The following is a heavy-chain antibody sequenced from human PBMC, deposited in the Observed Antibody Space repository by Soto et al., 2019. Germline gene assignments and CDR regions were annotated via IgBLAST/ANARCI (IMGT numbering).Heavy chain of an antibody. J-gene: IGHJ3*02. D-gene: IGHD3-22*01. CDR3: ASSFYDSRGYSEAFDI. V-gene: IGHV4-59*01. CDR2: VSSSGST. Sequence: SETLSLTCTVSGGSISGDHWNWIRQPPGKGLEWIAYVSSSGSTKYNPSLKSRVTISIDTTKNQFSLRLGSVTAADTAVYYCASSFYDSRGYSEAFDIWGQGTKVTVSS. CDR1: GGSISGDH.